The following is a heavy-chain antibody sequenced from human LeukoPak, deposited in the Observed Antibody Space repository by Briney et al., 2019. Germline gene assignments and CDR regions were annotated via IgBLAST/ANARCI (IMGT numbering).Heavy chain of an antibody. CDR3: ASGQSPFFDP. D-gene: IGHD2/OR15-2a*01. CDR2: ISGSSTTI. Sequence: GGSLRLSCAASGFTFSPYGMNWVRQAPGKGLEWVSYISGSSTTIYYADSVKGRFSISRDNAKNSLYLQMNSVRAEDTAVYFCASGQSPFFDPWGQGTLVAVSS. CDR1: GFTFSPYG. V-gene: IGHV3-48*01. J-gene: IGHJ5*02.